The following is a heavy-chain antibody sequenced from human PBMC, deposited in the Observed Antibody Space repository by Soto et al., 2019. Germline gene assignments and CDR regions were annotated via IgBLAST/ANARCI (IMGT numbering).Heavy chain of an antibody. CDR3: ARDFYGRSRNAFGV. V-gene: IGHV4-30-4*01. CDR1: GDSISGSDCY. J-gene: IGHJ3*01. D-gene: IGHD3-10*01. Sequence: SETLSLTCAVSGDSISGSDCYWSWFRHPPGKGLEWIGYIYHSGASYYNPSLKSRVTISEDPPKNEFSLTMTSVTAADTAVYYCARDFYGRSRNAFGVWGQGTTVTVSS. CDR2: IYHSGAS.